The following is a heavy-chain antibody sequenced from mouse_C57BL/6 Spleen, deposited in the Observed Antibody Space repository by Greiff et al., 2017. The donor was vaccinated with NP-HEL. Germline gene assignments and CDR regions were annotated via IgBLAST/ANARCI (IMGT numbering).Heavy chain of an antibody. V-gene: IGHV1-81*01. CDR1: GYTFTSYG. D-gene: IGHD3-2*02. CDR2: IYPRSGNT. CDR3: ARDSSGLYYFDY. J-gene: IGHJ2*01. Sequence: QVQLKQPGAELARPGASVKLSCKASGYTFTSYGISWVKQRTGQGLEWIGEIYPRSGNTYYNEKFKGKATLTADKSSSTAYMELRSLTSEDSAVYFCARDSSGLYYFDYWGQGTTLTVSS.